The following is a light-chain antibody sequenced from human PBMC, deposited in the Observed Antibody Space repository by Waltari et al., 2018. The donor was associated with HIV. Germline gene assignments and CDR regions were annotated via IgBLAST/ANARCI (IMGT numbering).Light chain of an antibody. V-gene: IGKV3-15*01. CDR1: QSVGSN. J-gene: IGKJ4*01. Sequence: ETVMTQSPATLSVSPGERATLSCRASQSVGSNLAWYQQQPGQAPRLLIYGASTRATGIPARFSGSGSGTEFTLTISSLQSEDFAVYYCQQYNNWPPLTFGGVTKVEIK. CDR2: GAS. CDR3: QQYNNWPPLT.